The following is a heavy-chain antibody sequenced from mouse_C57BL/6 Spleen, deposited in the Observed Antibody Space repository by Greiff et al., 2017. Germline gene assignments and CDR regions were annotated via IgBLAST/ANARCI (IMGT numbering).Heavy chain of an antibody. Sequence: QVQLKQPGAELVRPGTSVKLSCKASGYTFTSYWMHWVKQRPGQGLEWIGVIDPSDSYTNYNQKFKGKATLTVDTSSSTAYMQLSSLTSEDSAVYYCARRDSSGRDAMDYWGQGTSVTVSS. J-gene: IGHJ4*01. CDR3: ARRDSSGRDAMDY. V-gene: IGHV1-59*01. D-gene: IGHD3-2*02. CDR2: IDPSDSYT. CDR1: GYTFTSYW.